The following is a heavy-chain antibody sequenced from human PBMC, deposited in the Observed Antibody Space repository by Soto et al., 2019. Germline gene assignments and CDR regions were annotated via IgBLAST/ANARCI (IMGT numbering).Heavy chain of an antibody. CDR3: ARAPMVLTRSYFDS. J-gene: IGHJ4*02. Sequence: SETLSLTCTVSDGSISNFYWSWIRQPPGKGLEWIGYISSSGNTNYNPSLKSRVSISVDTSKNQFSLNLTSVTAADTAVYYCARAPMVLTRSYFDSWGQGTPVTV. CDR1: DGSISNFY. D-gene: IGHD3-22*01. CDR2: ISSSGNT. V-gene: IGHV4-59*01.